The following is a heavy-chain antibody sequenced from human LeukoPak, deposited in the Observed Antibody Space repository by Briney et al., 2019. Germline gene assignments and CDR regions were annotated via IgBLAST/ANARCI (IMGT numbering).Heavy chain of an antibody. CDR2: IQQDGSDK. CDR1: GFTFSSSW. D-gene: IGHD6-19*01. CDR3: ATGYSSGWYFYFQH. Sequence: GGSLRLSCAAPGFTFSSSWMSWVRQAPGKGLEWVAKIQQDGSDKYYVDSVKGRFTISRDNPKNSLSLRTNSLSAGDTAVYYCATGYSSGWYFYFQHWGQGSLVSVSS. V-gene: IGHV3-7*01. J-gene: IGHJ1*01.